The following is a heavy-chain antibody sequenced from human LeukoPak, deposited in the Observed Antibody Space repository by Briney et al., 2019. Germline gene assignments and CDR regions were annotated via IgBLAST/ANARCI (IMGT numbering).Heavy chain of an antibody. CDR2: ITWNSGTL. CDR3: VKDKYSGTYPTNFDY. J-gene: IGHJ4*02. V-gene: IGHV3-9*01. D-gene: IGHD1-26*01. CDR1: GFTFDDYA. Sequence: GRSLRLSCAATGFTFDDYAMHWVRQAPGKGLEWVSRITWNSGTLGYADSVKGRFTISRDNAKNSLYLQMNSLRAEDTALYYCVKDKYSGTYPTNFDYWGRGTLVTVSS.